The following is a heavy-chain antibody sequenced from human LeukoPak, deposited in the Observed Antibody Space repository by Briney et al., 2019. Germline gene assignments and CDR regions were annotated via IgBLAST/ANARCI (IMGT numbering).Heavy chain of an antibody. CDR1: GFTFSSYS. V-gene: IGHV3-48*01. CDR3: ARVRDAYNYFHY. Sequence: GGSLRLSCEASGFTFSSYSMNWVRQASGKGLEWVSYITGSSTTVYYADSVKGRFTISRDNAKSSLYLQMNSLGAEDTAVYYCARVRDAYNYFHYWGQGTLVTVSS. CDR2: ITGSSTTV. J-gene: IGHJ4*02. D-gene: IGHD1-14*01.